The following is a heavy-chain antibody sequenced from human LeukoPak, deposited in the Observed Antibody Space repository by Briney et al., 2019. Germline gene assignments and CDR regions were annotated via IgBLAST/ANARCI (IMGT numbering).Heavy chain of an antibody. V-gene: IGHV3-15*01. J-gene: IGHJ4*02. CDR1: GFTFSNAW. CDR3: TTDFFRGRTDY. Sequence: GGSLRLSCAASGFTFSNAWMSWVRQAPGKELEWVGRIKSKTDGGTTDYAAPVKGRFTISRDDSKNTLYLQMNSLKTEDTAVYYCTTDFFRGRTDYWGQGTLVTVSS. CDR2: IKSKTDGGTT. D-gene: IGHD2/OR15-2a*01.